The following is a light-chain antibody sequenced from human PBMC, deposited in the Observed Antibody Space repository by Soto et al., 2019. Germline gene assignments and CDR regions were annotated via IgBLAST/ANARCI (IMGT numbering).Light chain of an antibody. V-gene: IGKV3-20*01. CDR1: QSVMSNY. J-gene: IGKJ1*01. CDR2: GAS. Sequence: EIVLTQSPGSLSLSPGERATLSSRASQSVMSNYLAWYQQKPGQAPRLLIYGASSRATGIPDRFSGSGSGTDFTLTISSLQPDDFATYYCQHYNSYSEAFGQGTKVDIK. CDR3: QHYNSYSEA.